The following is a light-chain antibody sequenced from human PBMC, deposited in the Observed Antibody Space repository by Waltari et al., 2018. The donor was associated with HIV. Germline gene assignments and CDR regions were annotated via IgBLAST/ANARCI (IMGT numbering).Light chain of an antibody. CDR3: LQDGSFPLT. Sequence: AIQMTQSPSSLSASVGDRVTITCRASQGIGNDLGWYQQKSGRAPKVLIYAASSLQSGVPSRFIGSRSGTDFTLTISSLQPEDSATYYCLQDGSFPLTFGPGTKVDV. CDR2: AAS. V-gene: IGKV1-6*01. CDR1: QGIGND. J-gene: IGKJ3*01.